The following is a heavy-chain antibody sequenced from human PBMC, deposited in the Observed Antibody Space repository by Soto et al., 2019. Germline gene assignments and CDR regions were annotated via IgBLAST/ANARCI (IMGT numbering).Heavy chain of an antibody. CDR2: ISTYNGNT. J-gene: IGHJ6*02. Sequence: QVQLMQSGAEVKKPGASVKVSCKASGYTFTSYGISWVRQAPGQGLEWMGWISTYNGNTNYAQKLQGRATMTTDTSXXTAYMELRSLTSDDTALYYCGRDLYPSAFYYGMDVWGQGTTVTVSS. CDR1: GYTFTSYG. V-gene: IGHV1-18*01. D-gene: IGHD6-6*01. CDR3: GRDLYPSAFYYGMDV.